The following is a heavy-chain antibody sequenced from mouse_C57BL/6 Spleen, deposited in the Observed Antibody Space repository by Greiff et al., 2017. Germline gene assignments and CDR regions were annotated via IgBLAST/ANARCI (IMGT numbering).Heavy chain of an antibody. V-gene: IGHV1-61*01. CDR3: AREGVLPYYFDY. J-gene: IGHJ2*01. CDR1: GYTFTSYW. CDR2: IYPSDSET. D-gene: IGHD1-1*01. Sequence: VQLQQPGAELVRPGSSVKLSCKASGYTFTSYWMAWVKQRPGQGLEWIGNIYPSDSETHYNQKFKDKATLTVDKSSSTAYMQLSSLTSEDSAVYYCAREGVLPYYFDYWGQGTTLTVSS.